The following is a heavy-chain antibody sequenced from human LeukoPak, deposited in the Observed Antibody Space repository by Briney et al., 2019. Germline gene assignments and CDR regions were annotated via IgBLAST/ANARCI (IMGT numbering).Heavy chain of an antibody. V-gene: IGHV3-11*04. J-gene: IGHJ6*03. CDR2: ISSSGSTI. CDR1: GFTFSDYY. Sequence: GGSLRLSCAASGFTFSDYYMSWIRQAPGKGLEWVPYISSSGSTIYYADSVKGRFTISRDNAKNSLYLQMNSLRAEDTAVYYCAREPISSYGDNYYYYYYMDVWGKGTTVTVSS. D-gene: IGHD4-17*01. CDR3: AREPISSYGDNYYYYYYMDV.